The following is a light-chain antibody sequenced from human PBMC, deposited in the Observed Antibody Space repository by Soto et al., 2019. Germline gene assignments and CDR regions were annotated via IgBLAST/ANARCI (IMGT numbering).Light chain of an antibody. CDR2: GAS. V-gene: IGKV3-15*01. J-gene: IGKJ1*01. CDR1: ETVATN. CDR3: QHYNNWPRT. Sequence: EVVMTQSPATLSVSPGERATLSCRASETVATNLAWYQQKPGQAPRLLISGASTRAAGISDRFRGSGSGTEFTLTISSLRSEDSAIYYCQHYNNWPRTLGQGTKVDIK.